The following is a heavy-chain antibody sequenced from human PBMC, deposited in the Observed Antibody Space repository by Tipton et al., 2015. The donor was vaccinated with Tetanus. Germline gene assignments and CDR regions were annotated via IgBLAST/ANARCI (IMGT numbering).Heavy chain of an antibody. CDR2: IYKRGTT. Sequence: TLSLTCAVSGGATTTTLYPCGSFPLPPGHSSEWTGHIYKRGTTHYNPSLRGRVSMSIDTSKNQFSLKLSSVTAADTAVYFCARDSPVEDTGPGSEHWGPGGLVTVPS. J-gene: IGHJ1*01. CDR1: GGATTTTLYP. CDR3: ARDSPVEDTGPGSEH. D-gene: IGHD1-1*01. V-gene: IGHV4-31*11.